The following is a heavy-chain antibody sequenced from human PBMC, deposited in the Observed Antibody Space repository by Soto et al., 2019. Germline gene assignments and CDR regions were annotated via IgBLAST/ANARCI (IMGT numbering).Heavy chain of an antibody. CDR3: ARGDSLGYYDFWSGYSGAFDI. Sequence: ASVKVSCKASGYTFTSYGISWVRQAPGQGLEWMGWISAYNGNTNYAQKLQGRVTMTTDTSTSTAYMELRSLRSDDTAVYYCARGDSLGYYDFWSGYSGAFDIWGQGTMVTVSS. V-gene: IGHV1-18*01. D-gene: IGHD3-3*01. J-gene: IGHJ3*02. CDR2: ISAYNGNT. CDR1: GYTFTSYG.